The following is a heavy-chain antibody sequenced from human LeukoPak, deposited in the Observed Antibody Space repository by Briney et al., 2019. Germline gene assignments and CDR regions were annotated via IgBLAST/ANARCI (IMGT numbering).Heavy chain of an antibody. Sequence: SVKVSCKASGGTFSSYAISWVRQAPGQGLEWMGGIIPIFGTANYAQKFQGRVTITADESTSTAYMELSSLRSEDTAEYYCARFTGDIVAGFGFDYWGQGTLVTVSS. J-gene: IGHJ4*02. V-gene: IGHV1-69*13. CDR1: GGTFSSYA. D-gene: IGHD5-12*01. CDR2: IIPIFGTA. CDR3: ARFTGDIVAGFGFDY.